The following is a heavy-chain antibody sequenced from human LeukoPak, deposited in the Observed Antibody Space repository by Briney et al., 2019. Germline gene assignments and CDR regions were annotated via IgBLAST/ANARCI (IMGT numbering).Heavy chain of an antibody. V-gene: IGHV4-61*05. CDR3: ARIAVAPDAFDI. Sequence: SETLSLTCTVSGYSISSGYYWGWIRQPPGKGLEWIGYIYYSGSTNYNPSLKSRVTISVDTSKNQFSLILTSVTAADTAVYYCARIAVAPDAFDIWGQGTMVTVSS. CDR2: IYYSGST. D-gene: IGHD6-19*01. CDR1: GYSISSGYY. J-gene: IGHJ3*02.